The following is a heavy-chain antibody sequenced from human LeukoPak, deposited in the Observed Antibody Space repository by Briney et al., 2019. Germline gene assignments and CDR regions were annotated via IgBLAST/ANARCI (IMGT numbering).Heavy chain of an antibody. V-gene: IGHV4-61*08. CDR1: GDSFSSTGYY. CDR2: MHGSGSP. D-gene: IGHD2/OR15-2a*01. J-gene: IGHJ3*02. Sequence: PSETLSLTCTVSGDSFSSTGYYWNWIRQPPGKGLEWIAYMHGSGSPNYNPSLASRLTLSVDATENLLSLKLTSVTAADTAVYFCARDLSVNAFDIWGQGTLVTVSS. CDR3: ARDLSVNAFDI.